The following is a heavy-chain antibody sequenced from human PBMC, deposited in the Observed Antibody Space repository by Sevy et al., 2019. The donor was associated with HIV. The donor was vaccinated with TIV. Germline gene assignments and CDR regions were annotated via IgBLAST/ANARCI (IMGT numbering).Heavy chain of an antibody. CDR2: LIGGGSRT. J-gene: IGHJ6*02. Sequence: GGSLRLSCAASGFSFSNSALSWVRQAPGKGLEWVSTLIGGGSRTYYADSVTGQFTIFRDNSRNTRYLQMNSLRAEDTAVYYCAKRRVQSGLSGGGANYGWDVCGQGTTVTVSS. V-gene: IGHV3-23*01. D-gene: IGHD2-8*02. CDR1: GFSFSNSA. CDR3: AKRRVQSGLSGGGANYGWDV.